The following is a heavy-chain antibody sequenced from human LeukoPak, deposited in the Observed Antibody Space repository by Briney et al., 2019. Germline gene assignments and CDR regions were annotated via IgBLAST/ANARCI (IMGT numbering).Heavy chain of an antibody. J-gene: IGHJ4*02. Sequence: GGSLRLSCAASGFTFSSYWMSWVRQAPGKGLEWVSAISGSGGSTYYADSVKGRFTISRDNSKNTLYLQMNSLRAEDTAVYYCAKIPDGYLYYFDYWGQGTLVTVSS. CDR2: ISGSGGST. CDR1: GFTFSSYW. CDR3: AKIPDGYLYYFDY. V-gene: IGHV3-23*01. D-gene: IGHD5-24*01.